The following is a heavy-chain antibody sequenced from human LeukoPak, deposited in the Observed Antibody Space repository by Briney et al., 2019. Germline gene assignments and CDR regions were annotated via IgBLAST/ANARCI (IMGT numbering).Heavy chain of an antibody. CDR3: AKDNVRVARGAPSDY. CDR1: GFTFSSYS. D-gene: IGHD5-12*01. V-gene: IGHV3-21*01. Sequence: GGSLRLSCAASGFTFSSYSMNWVRQAPGKGLEWVSSISSSSSYIYYADSVKGRFTISRDNSKNTLYLQMNSLRAEDTAVYYCAKDNVRVARGAPSDYWGQGTLVTVSS. J-gene: IGHJ4*02. CDR2: ISSSSSYI.